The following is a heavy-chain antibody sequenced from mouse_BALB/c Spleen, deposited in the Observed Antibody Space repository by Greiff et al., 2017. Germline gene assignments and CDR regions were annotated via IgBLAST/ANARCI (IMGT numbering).Heavy chain of an antibody. J-gene: IGHJ3*01. D-gene: IGHD2-4*01. CDR1: GYSFTSYW. Sequence: EVQLQQSGTVLARPGASVKMSCKASGYSFTSYWMHWVKQRPGQGLEWIGAIYPGNSDTSYNQKFKGKAKLTAVTSASTAYMELSSLTNEDSAVYYCTTYYDYDAGTWFAYWGQGTLVTVSA. CDR3: TTYYDYDAGTWFAY. V-gene: IGHV1-5*01. CDR2: IYPGNSDT.